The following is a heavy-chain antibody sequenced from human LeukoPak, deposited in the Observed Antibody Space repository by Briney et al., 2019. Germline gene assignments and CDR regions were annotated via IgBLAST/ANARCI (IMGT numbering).Heavy chain of an antibody. J-gene: IGHJ4*02. V-gene: IGHV3-23*01. D-gene: IGHD3-10*01. CDR2: ISGSGGRT. CDR3: AKVVVRGGARGTYYFDY. CDR1: GFTFSSYA. Sequence: GGCLRLSCAASGFTFSSYAMSWVRQAPGKGLEWVSAISGSGGRTYYADSVKGRFTLSRDNSKNTLYLQMNSLRAEDTAVYYCAKVVVRGGARGTYYFDYWGQGTLVTVSS.